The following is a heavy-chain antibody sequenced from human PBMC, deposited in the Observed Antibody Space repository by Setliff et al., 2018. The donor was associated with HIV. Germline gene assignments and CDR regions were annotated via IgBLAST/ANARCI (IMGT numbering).Heavy chain of an antibody. Sequence: GGSLRLSCTASGFTFGDYAMTWFRQAPGKGLEWVSSISGSSSYWKYADSVKGRFTISRDNAKNSLFLQMNSLRAEDTAVYYCARHVPYSSSWPTAGSWTAWGQGTLVTVSS. CDR3: ARHVPYSSSWPTAGSWTA. J-gene: IGHJ5*02. D-gene: IGHD6-13*01. V-gene: IGHV3-21*01. CDR1: GFTFGDYA. CDR2: ISGSSSYW.